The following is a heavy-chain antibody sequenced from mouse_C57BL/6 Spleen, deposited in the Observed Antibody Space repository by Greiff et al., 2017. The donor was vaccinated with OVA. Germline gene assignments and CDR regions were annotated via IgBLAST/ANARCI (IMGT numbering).Heavy chain of an antibody. CDR3: ARMVTRYGMDY. D-gene: IGHD2-2*01. Sequence: DVQLVESGGGLVKPGGSLKLSCAASGFTFSDYGMHWVRQAPEKGLEWVAYISSGSSTIYYADTVKGRFTISRDNATNTLFLQITSLTSEDTAVYYCARMVTRYGMDYWGQGTSVTVSS. V-gene: IGHV5-17*01. CDR2: ISSGSSTI. J-gene: IGHJ4*01. CDR1: GFTFSDYG.